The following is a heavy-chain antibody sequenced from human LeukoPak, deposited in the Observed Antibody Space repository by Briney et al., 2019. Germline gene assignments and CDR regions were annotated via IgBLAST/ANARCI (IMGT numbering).Heavy chain of an antibody. J-gene: IGHJ4*02. Sequence: SETLSLTCTVSGGSISSGDYYWSWIRQPPGKGLEWIGYIYYSGSTYYNPSLKGRVTTSVDTSKNQFSLKLSSVTAADTAVYYCARELTYADYWGQGTLVTVSS. CDR3: ARELTYADY. V-gene: IGHV4-30-4*01. CDR2: IYYSGST. CDR1: GGSISSGDYY. D-gene: IGHD4/OR15-4a*01.